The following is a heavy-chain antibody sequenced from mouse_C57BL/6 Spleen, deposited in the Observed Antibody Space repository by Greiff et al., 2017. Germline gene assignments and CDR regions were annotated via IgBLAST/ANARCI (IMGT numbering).Heavy chain of an antibody. Sequence: EVMLVESGAELVRPGASVKLSCTASGFNIKDDYMHWVKQRPEQGLAWIGWIDPENGDTEYASKFQGKATITADTSSNTAYLQRSSLTSEDTAVYYCTITTVNWYFDVWGTGTTVTVSS. CDR2: IDPENGDT. CDR1: GFNIKDDY. J-gene: IGHJ1*03. CDR3: TITTVNWYFDV. D-gene: IGHD1-1*01. V-gene: IGHV14-4*01.